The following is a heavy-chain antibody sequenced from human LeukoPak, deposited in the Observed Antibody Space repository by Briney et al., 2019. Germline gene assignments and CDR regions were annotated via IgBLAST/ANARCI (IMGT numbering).Heavy chain of an antibody. Sequence: ASVKVSCKASGGTFSSYAISWVRQTPGQGLEWMGGIIPIFGTANYAQKFQGRVTMTRNTSISTTYMELSSLRSEDTAVYYCAKEYSGSFSPFPSYFDYWGQGTLVTVSS. V-gene: IGHV1-69*05. CDR3: AKEYSGSFSPFPSYFDY. CDR2: IIPIFGTA. CDR1: GGTFSSYA. J-gene: IGHJ4*02. D-gene: IGHD1-26*01.